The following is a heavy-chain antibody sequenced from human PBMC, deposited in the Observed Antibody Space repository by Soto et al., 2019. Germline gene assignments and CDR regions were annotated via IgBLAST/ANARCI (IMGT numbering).Heavy chain of an antibody. D-gene: IGHD5-18*01. CDR1: GGSFSGYY. V-gene: IGHV4-34*01. J-gene: IGHJ6*02. CDR2: INHSGST. Sequence: SETLSLTCAVYGGSFSGYYWSWIRQPPGKGLEWIGEINHSGSTNYNPSLESRVTISVDTSKNQFSLKLSSVTAADTAVYYCARGYSYGQYYYYYGMDVWGQGTTVTVSS. CDR3: ARGYSYGQYYYYYGMDV.